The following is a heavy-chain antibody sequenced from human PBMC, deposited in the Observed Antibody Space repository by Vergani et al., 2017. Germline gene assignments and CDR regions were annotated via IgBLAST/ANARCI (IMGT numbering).Heavy chain of an antibody. V-gene: IGHV3-9*01. Sequence: EVQLVESGGGLVKPGRTLRLSCAASGFTFDDYAMNWVRQAPGKGMEWDSGINCNSDSIDYADSVKGRFTISRDNAKNSLYLQINSLRAEDTALYYCVKDIAASGNYFYCDLWGRGTLVTVSS. D-gene: IGHD6-13*01. CDR1: GFTFDDYA. CDR3: VKDIAASGNYFYCDL. J-gene: IGHJ2*01. CDR2: INCNSDSI.